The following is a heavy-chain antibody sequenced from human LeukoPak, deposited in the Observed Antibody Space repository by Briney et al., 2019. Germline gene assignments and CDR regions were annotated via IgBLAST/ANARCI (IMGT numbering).Heavy chain of an antibody. J-gene: IGHJ6*02. CDR3: AREVVVASYYYGMDV. V-gene: IGHV1-18*01. CDR2: IGAYNGNT. Sequence: ASVKVSCKASGYTFTSYGISWVRQAPGQGLEWMGWIGAYNGNTNYAQKLQGRVTMTTDTSTSTAYMELRSLRSDDTAVYYCAREVVVASYYYGMDVWGQGTTVTVSS. CDR1: GYTFTSYG. D-gene: IGHD3-22*01.